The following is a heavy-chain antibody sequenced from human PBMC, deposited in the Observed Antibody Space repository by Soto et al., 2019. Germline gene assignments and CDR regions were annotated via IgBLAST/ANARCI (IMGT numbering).Heavy chain of an antibody. D-gene: IGHD3-22*01. Sequence: ASGKVSCKASGYTSTNYYMRWLRQAPGQGLEWMGIINPNGDSTSYAQKFQGRITMTRDTSTSTVYMELSSLTSDDTAVYYCARGTRIVVVIGGAFDIWGQGTMVTVSS. CDR2: INPNGDST. J-gene: IGHJ3*02. CDR1: GYTSTNYY. V-gene: IGHV1-46*01. CDR3: ARGTRIVVVIGGAFDI.